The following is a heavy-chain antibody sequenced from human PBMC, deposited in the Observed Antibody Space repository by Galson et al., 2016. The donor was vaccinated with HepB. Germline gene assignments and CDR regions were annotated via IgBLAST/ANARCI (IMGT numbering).Heavy chain of an antibody. CDR1: GGSISSGGYY. V-gene: IGHV4-31*03. Sequence: TLSLTCTVSGGSISSGGYYWTWVRQHPGKGLEWIGYIYYSGSTSYNPSLQSRLRISADASKNLFSLKLSSVTAADTAMYYCARGVDYYGSKRLIDYWGRGTLVIVSS. J-gene: IGHJ4*02. CDR2: IYYSGST. CDR3: ARGVDYYGSKRLIDY. D-gene: IGHD3-10*01.